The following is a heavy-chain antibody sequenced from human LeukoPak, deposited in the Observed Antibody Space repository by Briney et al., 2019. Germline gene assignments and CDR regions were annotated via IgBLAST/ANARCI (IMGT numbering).Heavy chain of an antibody. D-gene: IGHD1-7*01. CDR3: AVAREGIRLELRY. Sequence: GGSLRLSCAASAFTFSTYAMSWVRQAPGKGLEWVSVISGSGGSTYYADSVKGRFTISRDNSKNTLYLQMNSLRAEDTAVYYCAVAREGIRLELRYWGQGTLVTVSS. CDR1: AFTFSTYA. CDR2: ISGSGGST. J-gene: IGHJ4*02. V-gene: IGHV3-23*01.